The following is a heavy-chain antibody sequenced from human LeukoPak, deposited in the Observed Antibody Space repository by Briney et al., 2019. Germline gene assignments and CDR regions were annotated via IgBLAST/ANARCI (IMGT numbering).Heavy chain of an antibody. D-gene: IGHD1-26*01. CDR2: ISASGGST. Sequence: PGGSLRLSCAASGFTFSSYAMSWVRQAPGEGLEWVSAISASGGSTSYANSVKGRFTISRDNSKNTLYLQMDSLRVEDTAVYYCARKIVGALRTFEYWSQGTLVIVS. CDR1: GFTFSSYA. V-gene: IGHV3-23*01. CDR3: ARKIVGALRTFEY. J-gene: IGHJ4*02.